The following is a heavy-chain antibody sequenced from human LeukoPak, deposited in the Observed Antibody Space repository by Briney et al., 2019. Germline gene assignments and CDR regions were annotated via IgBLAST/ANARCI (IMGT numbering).Heavy chain of an antibody. D-gene: IGHD3-22*01. CDR2: INWNGGST. J-gene: IGHJ6*02. CDR3: ARGAPAYDSSGYYYYYYGMDV. CDR1: GFTFDDYG. V-gene: IGHV3-20*01. Sequence: GGSLRLSCAASGFTFDDYGVSWVRQAPGKGLEWVSGINWNGGSTGYADSVKGRFTISRDNAKNSLYLQMNSLRAEDTALYHCARGAPAYDSSGYYYYYYGMDVWGQGTTVTVSS.